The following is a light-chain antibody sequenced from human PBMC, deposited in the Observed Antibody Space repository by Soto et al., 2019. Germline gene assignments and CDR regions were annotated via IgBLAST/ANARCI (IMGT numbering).Light chain of an antibody. CDR3: TSYVGNDIWV. J-gene: IGLJ3*02. V-gene: IGLV2-8*01. Sequence: QSALTQPPSASGSPGQSVTIACTGTSSDVGAYKYVSWYQQYPGKAPKLLIYEVTKRPSGVPDRFSGSKSGNTASLPVSGLQAEDEADYYCTSYVGNDIWVFGGGTKVTVL. CDR2: EVT. CDR1: SSDVGAYKY.